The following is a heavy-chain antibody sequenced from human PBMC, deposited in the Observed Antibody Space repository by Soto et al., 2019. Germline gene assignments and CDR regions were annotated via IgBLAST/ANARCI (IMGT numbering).Heavy chain of an antibody. J-gene: IGHJ4*02. CDR3: ARHAGSPKNWNYVDY. CDR1: GGSISSSSYY. Sequence: KTSETLSLTCTVSGGSISSSSYYWGWNRQPPGKGLEWIGSIYYSGGTYYNPSLKSRVTISVDTSKNQFSLKLSSVTAADTAVYYCARHAGSPKNWNYVDYWGQGTLVTV. CDR2: IYYSGGT. V-gene: IGHV4-39*01. D-gene: IGHD1-1*01.